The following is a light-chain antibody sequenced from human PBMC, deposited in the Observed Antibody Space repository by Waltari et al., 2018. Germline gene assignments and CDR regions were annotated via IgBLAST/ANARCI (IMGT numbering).Light chain of an antibody. Sequence: VLTQSPATLSGSQGESATLPCSASQSVNYSLAWYQQKDGQAPRLLIYGASTRATGIPARFSGSGSGTEFTLSISSLQSEDFAIYYCQQYDEWPRTFGHGTRVEI. J-gene: IGKJ1*01. CDR3: QQYDEWPRT. CDR1: QSVNYS. CDR2: GAS. V-gene: IGKV3-15*01.